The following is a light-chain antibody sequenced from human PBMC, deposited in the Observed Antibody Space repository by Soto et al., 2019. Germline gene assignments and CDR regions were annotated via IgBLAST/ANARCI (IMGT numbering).Light chain of an antibody. Sequence: DIQMTQSPSTLSASVGDRVTITCRASQSISSWLAWYHQKPGKAPDLLIYAASSLKSGVPSRFSGSGSGTHFTLTITGLQPADFATYYCQQNFSIPITFGQGTRLEIK. CDR2: AAS. CDR3: QQNFSIPIT. CDR1: QSISSW. V-gene: IGKV1-5*01. J-gene: IGKJ5*01.